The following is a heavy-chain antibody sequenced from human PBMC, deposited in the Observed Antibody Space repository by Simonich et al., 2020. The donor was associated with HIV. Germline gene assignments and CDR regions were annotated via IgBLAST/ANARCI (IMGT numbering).Heavy chain of an antibody. Sequence: EVQLVESGGGLVQPGGSLRLSCAASGFTFSSYEMNWVRQAPGNGLGWVSYMSSSDSTIYYADSVKGRFTISRENAKNSLYLQMNSLRAEDTAVYYCARVWGGDYSALQYWGQGTLVTVSS. D-gene: IGHD3-16*01. V-gene: IGHV3-48*03. J-gene: IGHJ1*01. CDR3: ARVWGGDYSALQY. CDR1: GFTFSSYE. CDR2: MSSSDSTI.